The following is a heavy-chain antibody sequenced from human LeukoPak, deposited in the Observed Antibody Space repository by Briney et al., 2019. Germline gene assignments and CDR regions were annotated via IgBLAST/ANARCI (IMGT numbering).Heavy chain of an antibody. V-gene: IGHV4-39*01. CDR1: GGSISSSSYY. Sequence: SETLSLTCTVSGGSISSSSYYWGWIRQPPGKGLEWIGSIYYGGSTYYNPSLRSRVTISVDTSKNQFSLRLSSVTAADTAVYYCARRVLEAVTGTGGFDYWGQGTLVTVSS. D-gene: IGHD6-19*01. J-gene: IGHJ4*02. CDR3: ARRVLEAVTGTGGFDY. CDR2: IYYGGST.